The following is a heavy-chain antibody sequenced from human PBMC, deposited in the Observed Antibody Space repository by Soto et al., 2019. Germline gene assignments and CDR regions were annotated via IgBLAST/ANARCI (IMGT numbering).Heavy chain of an antibody. D-gene: IGHD1-1*01. Sequence: QVQLQESGPGLVKPSQTLSLTCTVSGGSISSGGYYWSWIRQHPGKGLEWIGYIYYSGSTYYNPSLKSRVTISVDTSKNQFSLKLSSVTAADTAVYYCARDPNDGGGNYFDYWGQGTLVTVSS. CDR3: ARDPNDGGGNYFDY. CDR1: GGSISSGGYY. J-gene: IGHJ4*02. V-gene: IGHV4-31*03. CDR2: IYYSGST.